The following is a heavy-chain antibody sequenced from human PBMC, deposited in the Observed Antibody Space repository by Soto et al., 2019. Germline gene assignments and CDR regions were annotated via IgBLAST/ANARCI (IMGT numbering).Heavy chain of an antibody. CDR2: IYYSGST. V-gene: IGHV4-31*03. Sequence: PSETLSLTCTVSGGSISSGGSYWSWIRQHPGKGLEWIGYIYYSGSTYYNPSLKSRVTISVDTSKNQFSLKLSSVTAADTAVYYCAASCVGCGGFNYYGMDVWGQGTTVTVS. J-gene: IGHJ6*02. CDR1: GGSISSGGSY. D-gene: IGHD2-21*01. CDR3: AASCVGCGGFNYYGMDV.